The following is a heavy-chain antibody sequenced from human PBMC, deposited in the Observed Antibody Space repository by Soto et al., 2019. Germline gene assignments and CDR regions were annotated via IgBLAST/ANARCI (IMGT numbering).Heavy chain of an antibody. CDR2: IFHNGDT. Sequence: PSETLSLTCTVSGDSLTSVRYTWNWIRQHPGKGLDWIGTIFHNGDTFYSPSLKSRVTIGLDTSKNQMSLKLDSVTAADTAVYFCARVLHHSSWVCDDWGPGTLVTVSS. CDR1: GDSLTSVRYT. D-gene: IGHD6-13*01. V-gene: IGHV4-31*03. CDR3: ARVLHHSSWVCDD. J-gene: IGHJ4*02.